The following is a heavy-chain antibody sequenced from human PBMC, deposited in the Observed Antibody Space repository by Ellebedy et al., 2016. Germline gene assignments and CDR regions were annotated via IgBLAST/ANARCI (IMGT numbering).Heavy chain of an antibody. J-gene: IGHJ4*02. Sequence: GGSLRLXXAASGFTFSSYGMHWVRQAPGKGLEWVAVISYDGSNKYYADSVKGRFTISRDNSKNTLYLQMNSLRAEDTAVYYCAAHDSSGVDYWGQGTLVTVSS. D-gene: IGHD3-22*01. V-gene: IGHV3-30*03. CDR2: ISYDGSNK. CDR1: GFTFSSYG. CDR3: AAHDSSGVDY.